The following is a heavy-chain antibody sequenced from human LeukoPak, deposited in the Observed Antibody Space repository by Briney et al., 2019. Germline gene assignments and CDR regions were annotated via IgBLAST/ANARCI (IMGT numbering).Heavy chain of an antibody. D-gene: IGHD2-2*01. V-gene: IGHV3-23*01. J-gene: IGHJ4*02. CDR1: GFTFSNYV. CDR3: AKDREVSAARVYDY. CDR2: ITGNGGTT. Sequence: GGSLRLSCAASGFTFSNYVLIWVRQAPGRGLEWVSAITGNGGTTSYADSVKGRFTISRDNSRNTLYLQMNSLRAEDAAVYYCAKDREVSAARVYDYWGQGTLVTVSS.